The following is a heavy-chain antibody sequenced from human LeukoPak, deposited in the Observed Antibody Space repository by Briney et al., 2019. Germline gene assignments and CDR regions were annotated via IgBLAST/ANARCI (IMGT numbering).Heavy chain of an antibody. V-gene: IGHV4-4*02. Sequence: SETLSLTCAVSGGSISSDNWWSWVCQPPGKGLEWIGEIYHSGSTNYNPSLKSRVTTSIDKSKNQFFPKLSSVTAADTAVYYCARLGRYYDSSGYSESNYYYYYMDVWGKGTTVTISS. D-gene: IGHD3-22*01. CDR1: GGSISSDNW. CDR3: ARLGRYYDSSGYSESNYYYYYMDV. J-gene: IGHJ6*03. CDR2: IYHSGST.